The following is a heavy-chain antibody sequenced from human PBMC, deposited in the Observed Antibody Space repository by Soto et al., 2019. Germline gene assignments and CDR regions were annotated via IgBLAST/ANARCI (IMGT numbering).Heavy chain of an antibody. CDR1: GGSVSSGSYY. V-gene: IGHV4-61*03. J-gene: IGHJ5*02. D-gene: IGHD5-12*01. CDR3: ASGVQFRHGYVSWFVP. CDR2: IYYSGAT. Sequence: QVQLRESGPGLVKPSETLSLTCTVSGGSVSSGSYYWSWIRQPPGKGLGWIGYIYYSGATNYNPSPRRPATQPVESPKSHLSLVLSPVSPADPAVYCCASGVQFRHGYVSWFVPRGQGTLVTVS.